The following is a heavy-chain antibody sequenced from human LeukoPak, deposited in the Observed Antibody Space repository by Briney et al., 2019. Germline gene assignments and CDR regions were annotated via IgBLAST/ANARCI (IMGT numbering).Heavy chain of an antibody. Sequence: PSETLSLTCTVSGGSVSTINSYWGWIRQPPGKGLEWIGNVYYSGRANYSPSLRSRVTMSVDTSKNRFSLKMTSVTAADTAVYFCARLRKGRYFDYFFKKWGQGTLVTVSS. D-gene: IGHD3-9*01. CDR1: GGSVSTINSY. V-gene: IGHV4-39*02. CDR3: ARLRKGRYFDYFFKK. J-gene: IGHJ4*02. CDR2: VYYSGRA.